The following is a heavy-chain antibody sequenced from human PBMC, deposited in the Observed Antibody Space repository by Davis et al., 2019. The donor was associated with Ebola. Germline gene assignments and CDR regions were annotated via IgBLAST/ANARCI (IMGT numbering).Heavy chain of an antibody. Sequence: HTGGSLRLSCAASGFTFSSYWMHWVRQAPGKGLVWVSRINSDGSSTSYADSVKGRFTISRDNSKNTLYLQMNRLRPEDTAVYYCAKDDYLQRWGGFDVWGQGTMVTVSS. CDR3: AKDDYLQRWGGFDV. J-gene: IGHJ3*01. CDR1: GFTFSSYW. D-gene: IGHD3-16*01. V-gene: IGHV3-74*01. CDR2: INSDGSST.